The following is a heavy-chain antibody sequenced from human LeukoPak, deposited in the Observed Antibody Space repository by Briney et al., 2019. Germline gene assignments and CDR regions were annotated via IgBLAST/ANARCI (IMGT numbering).Heavy chain of an antibody. CDR3: ARDRIVGAPSGKFDY. D-gene: IGHD1-26*01. Sequence: SETLSLTCAVYGGSLSGCYWSWIRQPPGKGLEWIGEINHSGSTNYNPSLKSRVTISVDTSKNQFSLKLSSVTAADTAVYYCARDRIVGAPSGKFDYWGQGTLVTVSS. V-gene: IGHV4-34*01. J-gene: IGHJ4*02. CDR2: INHSGST. CDR1: GGSLSGCY.